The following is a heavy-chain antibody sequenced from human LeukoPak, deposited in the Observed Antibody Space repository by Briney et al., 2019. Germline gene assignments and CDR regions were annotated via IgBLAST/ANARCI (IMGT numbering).Heavy chain of an antibody. D-gene: IGHD3-3*01. V-gene: IGHV3-7*01. Sequence: GGSLRLSCAASGFIFTNYFMSWVRQAPGKGLEWVASIKHDGSEKYYVDSVRGRFTISRDNTMNSLYLQMSSLRAEDTAVYYCATDRGWRTSGYYLYYFEYWGQGALVTFSS. CDR1: GFIFTNYF. CDR3: ATDRGWRTSGYYLYYFEY. CDR2: IKHDGSEK. J-gene: IGHJ4*02.